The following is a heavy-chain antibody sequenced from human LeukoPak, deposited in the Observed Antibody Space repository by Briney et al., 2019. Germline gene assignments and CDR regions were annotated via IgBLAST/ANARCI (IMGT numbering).Heavy chain of an antibody. J-gene: IGHJ4*02. D-gene: IGHD3-10*01. CDR2: ISFSGHTI. Sequence: GGSLRLSCTASGFLFSSYAMNWVRQAPGKGLEWVSFISFSGHTIYTADSVKGRFTISRDNSKNTLYLQLNNLRPEDTAVYYCANDHFGSGSWDYWGQGTLVTVSS. CDR3: ANDHFGSGSWDY. V-gene: IGHV3-48*01. CDR1: GFLFSSYA.